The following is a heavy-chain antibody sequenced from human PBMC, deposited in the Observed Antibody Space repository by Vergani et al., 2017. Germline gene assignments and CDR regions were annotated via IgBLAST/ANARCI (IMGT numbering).Heavy chain of an antibody. CDR2: IYHSGST. V-gene: IGHV4-4*02. J-gene: IGHJ5*02. Sequence: QVQLQESGPGLVKPSGTLSLTCAVSGGSISSSNWWSWVRQPPGKGLELIGEIYHSGSTNYNPSLKSLVTISVDKSKNQFSLKLSSVTAADTAVYYCARVGYGDHEGHPYNWFDPWGQGTLVTVSS. CDR1: GGSISSSNW. D-gene: IGHD4-17*01. CDR3: ARVGYGDHEGHPYNWFDP.